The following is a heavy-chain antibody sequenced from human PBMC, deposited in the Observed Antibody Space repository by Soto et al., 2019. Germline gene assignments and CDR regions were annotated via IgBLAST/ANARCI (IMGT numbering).Heavy chain of an antibody. Sequence: GESLKISCKGSGYSFTSYWIGWVRQMPGKGLEWMGIIYPGDSDTRYSPSFQGQVTISADKSISTAYLQWSSLKASDTAMYYCARHASHCSSTSCFFGDYFDYWGQGTLVTVS. J-gene: IGHJ4*02. CDR1: GYSFTSYW. V-gene: IGHV5-51*01. D-gene: IGHD2-2*01. CDR3: ARHASHCSSTSCFFGDYFDY. CDR2: IYPGDSDT.